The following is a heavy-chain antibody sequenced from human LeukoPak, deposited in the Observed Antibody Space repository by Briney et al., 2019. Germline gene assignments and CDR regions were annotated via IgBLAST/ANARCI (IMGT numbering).Heavy chain of an antibody. J-gene: IGHJ3*02. CDR1: GFTFSSYS. D-gene: IGHD3-22*01. CDR2: ISSSSSYI. CDR3: ARDPNYYDSSGYYQHDAFDI. Sequence: GGSLRLSCAASGFTFSSYSMNWVRQAPGKGLEWVSSISSSSSYIYYADSVKGRFTISRDNAKNSLYLQMNSLRAEDTAVYYCARDPNYYDSSGYYQHDAFDIWGQGTMVTVSS. V-gene: IGHV3-21*01.